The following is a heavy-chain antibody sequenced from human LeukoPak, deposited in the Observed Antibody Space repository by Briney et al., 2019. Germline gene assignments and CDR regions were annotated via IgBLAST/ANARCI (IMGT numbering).Heavy chain of an antibody. Sequence: SQTLSLTCTISGGSISSGSYYWSWIRQPAGKGLEWIGRIYTSGSTNYNPSLKSRVIISVDTSKNQFSLKLSSVTAADTAVYYCASEDYSDAFDIWGQGTMVTVSS. D-gene: IGHD2-21*01. V-gene: IGHV4-61*02. CDR2: IYTSGST. CDR3: ASEDYSDAFDI. J-gene: IGHJ3*02. CDR1: GGSISSGSYY.